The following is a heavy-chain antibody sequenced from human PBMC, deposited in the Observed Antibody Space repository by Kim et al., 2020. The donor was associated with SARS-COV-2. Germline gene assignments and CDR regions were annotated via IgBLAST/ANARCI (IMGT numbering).Heavy chain of an antibody. Sequence: GGSLRLSCAASGFTFSSYAMSWVRQAPGKGLEWVSAISGSGGSTYYGDSVKGRFTISRDNSKNTLYLQMNSLRAEDTAVYYCAKNLSHYGSESSIYYFDYWGQGTLVTVSS. D-gene: IGHD3-10*01. J-gene: IGHJ4*02. CDR1: GFTFSSYA. CDR2: ISGSGGST. V-gene: IGHV3-23*01. CDR3: AKNLSHYGSESSIYYFDY.